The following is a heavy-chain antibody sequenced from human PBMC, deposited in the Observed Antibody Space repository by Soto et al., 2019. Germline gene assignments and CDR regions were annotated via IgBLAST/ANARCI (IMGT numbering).Heavy chain of an antibody. Sequence: QVQVVQSGAEVKKPGSSVKVSCKASGGTFSPYTVNWVRQAPGQGLEWMGRIIPFLGVTNYAQKFQARVTLTADTSTTTAYMELSGLRFEDTAVYYCARDWESTVSTWSFGAFWGRGTLVTVSS. CDR2: IIPFLGVT. V-gene: IGHV1-69*08. J-gene: IGHJ4*01. D-gene: IGHD3-10*01. CDR1: GGTFSPYT. CDR3: ARDWESTVSTWSFGAF.